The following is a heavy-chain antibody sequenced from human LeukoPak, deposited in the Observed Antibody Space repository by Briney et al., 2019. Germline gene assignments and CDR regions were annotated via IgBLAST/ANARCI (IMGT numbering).Heavy chain of an antibody. CDR1: GFTFSDYY. V-gene: IGHV3-11*01. Sequence: GGSLRLSCAASGFTFSDYYMSWIRQAPGKGLEWVSYISSSGSTIYYADSVKGRFTISRDNAKNSLYLQMNSLRAEDTAVYYCARDLAYYYDSSGIRGFDYWGQGTLVTVSS. D-gene: IGHD3-22*01. J-gene: IGHJ4*02. CDR2: ISSSGSTI. CDR3: ARDLAYYYDSSGIRGFDY.